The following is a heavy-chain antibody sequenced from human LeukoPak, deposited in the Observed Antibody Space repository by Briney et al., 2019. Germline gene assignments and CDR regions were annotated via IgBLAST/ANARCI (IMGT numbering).Heavy chain of an antibody. CDR1: GFTFSSYA. D-gene: IGHD3-22*01. Sequence: GGSLRLSCAASGFTFSSYAMSWVRQAPGKGLEWVSAISGSGGSTYYTDSVKGRFTISRDNSKNTLYLQMNSLRAEDTAVYYCAKAHTYYYDSSGYYYNWGQGTLVTVSS. V-gene: IGHV3-23*01. J-gene: IGHJ4*02. CDR3: AKAHTYYYDSSGYYYN. CDR2: ISGSGGST.